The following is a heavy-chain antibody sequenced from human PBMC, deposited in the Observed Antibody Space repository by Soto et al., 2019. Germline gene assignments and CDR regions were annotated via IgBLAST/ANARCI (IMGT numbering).Heavy chain of an antibody. J-gene: IGHJ6*03. CDR1: GGSISSYY. V-gene: IGHV4-59*01. Sequence: QVQLQESGPGLVKPSETLSLTCTVSGGSISSYYWSWIRQPPGKGLEWIGYIYYSGSTNYNPSLNSRVTISVDTSKNQFSLKLSSVTAADTAVYYCARITPEGRYYMDVWGKGTTVTVSS. CDR2: IYYSGST. D-gene: IGHD3-10*01. CDR3: ARITPEGRYYMDV.